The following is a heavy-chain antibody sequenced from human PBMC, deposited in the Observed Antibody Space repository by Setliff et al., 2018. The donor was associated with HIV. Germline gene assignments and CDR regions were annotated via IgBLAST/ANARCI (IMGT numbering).Heavy chain of an antibody. CDR2: IYYSGST. CDR1: NYSISSGYY. D-gene: IGHD6-13*01. CDR3: ARASTGYSSIWYRNGLTYYNYMDV. V-gene: IGHV4-38-2*01. Sequence: PSETLSLTCAVSNYSISSGYYWGWIRQSPGKGLEWIGYIYYSGSTNYNPSLKSRVTISVDTSKNQFSLKLSSVTAADTAVFYCARASTGYSSIWYRNGLTYYNYMDVWGRGTKVTVSS. J-gene: IGHJ6*03.